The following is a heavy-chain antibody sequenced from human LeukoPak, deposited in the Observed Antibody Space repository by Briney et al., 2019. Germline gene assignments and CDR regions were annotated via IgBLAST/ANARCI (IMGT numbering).Heavy chain of an antibody. D-gene: IGHD6-13*01. V-gene: IGHV3-30*18. CDR1: GFTFSSYG. CDR2: ISYDGSNK. Sequence: GGSLRLSCAASGFTFSSYGVHWVRQAPGKGLEWVAVISYDGSNKYYADSVKGRFTISRDNSKNTLYLQMNSLRAEDTAVYYCAKVRGIAAAGTGAFDIWGQGTMVTVSS. CDR3: AKVRGIAAAGTGAFDI. J-gene: IGHJ3*02.